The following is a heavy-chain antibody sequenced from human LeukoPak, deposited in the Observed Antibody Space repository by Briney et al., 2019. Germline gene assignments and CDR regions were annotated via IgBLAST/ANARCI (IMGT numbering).Heavy chain of an antibody. CDR1: GFTFSSYS. J-gene: IGHJ4*02. CDR3: AKLYGGPGDFDY. V-gene: IGHV3-21*04. Sequence: GGSQRLSCAASGFTFSSYSMNWVRQAPGKGLEWVSSISSSSSYIYYADSVKGRFTISRDNSKNTLYLQMNSLRVEDTAVYYCAKLYGGPGDFDYWGQGTLVTVSS. D-gene: IGHD3-3*01. CDR2: ISSSSSYI.